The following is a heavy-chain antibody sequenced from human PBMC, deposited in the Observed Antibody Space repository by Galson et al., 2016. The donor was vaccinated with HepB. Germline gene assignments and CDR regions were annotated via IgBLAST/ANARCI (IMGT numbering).Heavy chain of an antibody. J-gene: IGHJ4*02. V-gene: IGHV3-15*01. D-gene: IGHD3-22*01. CDR1: GFTFRNAW. Sequence: SLRLSCAVSGFTFRNAWMTWVRQAPGKGLEWVGRIKREIDGGATDCAAPVKGRFTISRDDSKNTLYLQMNSLKTEDTAVYYCTTTDYYDSGGYYFSPDYWGQGSLVTVSS. CDR2: IKREIDGGAT. CDR3: TTTDYYDSGGYYFSPDY.